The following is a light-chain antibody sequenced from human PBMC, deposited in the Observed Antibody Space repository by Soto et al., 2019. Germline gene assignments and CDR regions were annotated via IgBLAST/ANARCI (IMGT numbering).Light chain of an antibody. J-gene: IGKJ3*01. CDR2: DAS. V-gene: IGKV3-11*01. CDR1: QSVSSSY. CDR3: QQRSNWPLT. Sequence: IVLTKSAGTLSLYQGERATLSCRASQSVSSSYLAWYQQKPGQAPRLLIYDASNRATGIPARFSGSGSGTDFTLTISSLEPEDFAVYYCQQRSNWPLTFGPGTKVDI.